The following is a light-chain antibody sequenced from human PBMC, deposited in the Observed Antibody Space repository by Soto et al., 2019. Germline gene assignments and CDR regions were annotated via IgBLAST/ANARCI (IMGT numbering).Light chain of an antibody. CDR3: QYSGSSLRT. CDR1: QSVTIY. V-gene: IGKV3-20*01. Sequence: EIVMTQSPATLSLSPGERATLYCRASQSVTIYFAWYQQKPGQAPRLLVYGASNRATGIPDRVSGSGAGTDFTLTISRLEPEDFAVYYCQYSGSSLRTFGQGTKVDIK. J-gene: IGKJ1*01. CDR2: GAS.